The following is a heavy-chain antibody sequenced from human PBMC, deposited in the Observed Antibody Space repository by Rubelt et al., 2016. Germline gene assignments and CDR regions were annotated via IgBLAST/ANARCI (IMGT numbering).Heavy chain of an antibody. V-gene: IGHV4-34*01. J-gene: IGHJ5*02. D-gene: IGHD3-10*01. CDR1: GGSFSGYY. CDR2: INHRGST. Sequence: QVQLQQWGAGLLKPSETLSLTCAVYGGSFSGYYWSWIRQPPGKGLEWIGEINHRGSTNYNPSLKSRVTMSVDTSKNQFSLKLSSVTAAETAVYYCARGGRYYGSGSYQRHNWFDPWGQGTLVTVSS. CDR3: ARGGRYYGSGSYQRHNWFDP.